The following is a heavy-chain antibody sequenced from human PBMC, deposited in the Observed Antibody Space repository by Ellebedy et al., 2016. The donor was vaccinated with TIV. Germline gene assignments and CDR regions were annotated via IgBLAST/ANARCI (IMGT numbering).Heavy chain of an antibody. CDR3: AKHPAPVRYFDC. Sequence: GGSLRLSCAASGFSFSNYAMSWVRRSPGKGLDWVSLISGNGEYTYYADSVKGRLTISRDDSKNTLYLQMDSLRADDTAVYYCAKHPAPVRYFDCWGQGTLVTVSS. J-gene: IGHJ4*02. CDR1: GFSFSNYA. D-gene: IGHD2-2*01. CDR2: ISGNGEYT. V-gene: IGHV3-23*01.